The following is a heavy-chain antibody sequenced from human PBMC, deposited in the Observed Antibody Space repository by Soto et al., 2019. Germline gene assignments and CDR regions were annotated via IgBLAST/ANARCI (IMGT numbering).Heavy chain of an antibody. D-gene: IGHD3-22*01. V-gene: IGHV4-59*12. Sequence: SETLSLTCTVSGGSISSYYWSWIRQPPGKGLEWIGYIYYSGSTNYNPSLKSRVTISVDTSKNQFSLKLSSVTAADTAVYYCARGASGYYDSSGYYSPYYFDYWGQGTLVTVSS. J-gene: IGHJ4*02. CDR3: ARGASGYYDSSGYYSPYYFDY. CDR1: GGSISSYY. CDR2: IYYSGST.